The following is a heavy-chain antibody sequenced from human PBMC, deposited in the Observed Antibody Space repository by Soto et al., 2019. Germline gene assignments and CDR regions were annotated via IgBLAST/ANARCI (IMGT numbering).Heavy chain of an antibody. D-gene: IGHD5-18*01. Sequence: QVQLVQSGAEVKKPGASVKVSCKASGYTFNTYSISWVRQAPGQGLEWMGWISGYNGDTHYAQKFQGRVTMTTDTSTSTAYMELRSPRSDDTAMYYCARENVLSYVDTAMVDYFDYWGQGTLVTVSS. J-gene: IGHJ4*02. CDR1: GYTFNTYS. CDR3: ARENVLSYVDTAMVDYFDY. V-gene: IGHV1-18*01. CDR2: ISGYNGDT.